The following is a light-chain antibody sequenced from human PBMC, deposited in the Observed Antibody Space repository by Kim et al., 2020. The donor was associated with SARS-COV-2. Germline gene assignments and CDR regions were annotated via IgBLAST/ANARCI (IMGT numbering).Light chain of an antibody. CDR1: SSDVGGYNY. J-gene: IGLJ2*01. CDR3: SSYAGNNNLI. CDR2: EVT. Sequence: GKSVAISCTGTSSDVGGYNYVSWYQQHPGKAPKLLIFEVTERPSGVPDRFSGSKSGNTASLTVSGLQAEDEADYYCSSYAGNNNLIFGGGTQLTVL. V-gene: IGLV2-8*01.